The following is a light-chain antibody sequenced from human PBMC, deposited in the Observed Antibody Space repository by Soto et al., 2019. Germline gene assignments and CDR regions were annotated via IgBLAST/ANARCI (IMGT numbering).Light chain of an antibody. Sequence: TALTQSPGTLSLSPGEGATLSCRASQGVSSSYLAWYQHKPGQAPRLLIYGASSRASGIPDRFSGSGSGTDFTLTINRLEPEDFAVYYCQQYGAAGTFGPGTKVDLK. CDR2: GAS. CDR1: QGVSSSY. J-gene: IGKJ3*01. V-gene: IGKV3-20*01. CDR3: QQYGAAGT.